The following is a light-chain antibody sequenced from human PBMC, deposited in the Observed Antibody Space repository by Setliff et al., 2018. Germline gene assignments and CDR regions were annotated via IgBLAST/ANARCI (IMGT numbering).Light chain of an antibody. CDR3: QQYYRYPLT. CDR1: QSISAW. V-gene: IGKV1-5*03. Sequence: DIQMTQSPSTLSASVGDRVTITCRASQSISAWLAWYQQKPGKAPKFLISKASTLESGVPARFSGSGSGTEFTLTITSLQPDDFASYFCQQYYRYPLTFGGGTKVDIK. J-gene: IGKJ4*01. CDR2: KAS.